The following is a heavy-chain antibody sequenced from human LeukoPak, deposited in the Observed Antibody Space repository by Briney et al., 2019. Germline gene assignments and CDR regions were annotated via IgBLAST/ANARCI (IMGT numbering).Heavy chain of an antibody. CDR2: IYYSGST. V-gene: IGHV4-39*07. Sequence: GSLRLSCAASAFTFSSYSMNWVRQPPGKGLEWIGSIYYSGSTYYNPSLKSRVTISVDTSKNQFSLKLSSVTAADTAVYYCARVSSGWSYYYYYMDVWGKGTTVTVSS. D-gene: IGHD6-19*01. CDR3: ARVSSGWSYYYYYMDV. J-gene: IGHJ6*03. CDR1: AFTFSSYS.